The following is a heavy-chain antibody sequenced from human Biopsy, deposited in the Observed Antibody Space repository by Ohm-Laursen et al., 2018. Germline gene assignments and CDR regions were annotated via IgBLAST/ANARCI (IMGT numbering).Heavy chain of an antibody. D-gene: IGHD3-10*01. V-gene: IGHV1-69*04. CDR3: ARGGSGSGYYGMDV. CDR1: GDTFSRSA. J-gene: IGHJ6*02. CDR2: IIPIVGIT. Sequence: SVKVSCNASGDTFSRSAFFWVRQAPGQGPVYLGRIIPIVGITNHAQTFQGRITLTADKSTFMVYMELSRLRSDDTAIYYCARGGSGSGYYGMDVWGQGATVSVSS.